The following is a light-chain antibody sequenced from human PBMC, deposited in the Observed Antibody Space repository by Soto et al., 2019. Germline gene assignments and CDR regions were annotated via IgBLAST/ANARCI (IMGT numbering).Light chain of an antibody. CDR2: LGS. Sequence: EIVMTQSPLSLSVTPGEPASISCRSSQSLLHSNGYSYLDWYLQKPEQSPQLLIYLGSNRASGVPDRFSGSGSGTDFTLRISRVEAEDVGVYYCMQVLQSLYSFGQGTKLEIK. J-gene: IGKJ2*03. CDR1: QSLLHSNGYSY. V-gene: IGKV2-28*01. CDR3: MQVLQSLYS.